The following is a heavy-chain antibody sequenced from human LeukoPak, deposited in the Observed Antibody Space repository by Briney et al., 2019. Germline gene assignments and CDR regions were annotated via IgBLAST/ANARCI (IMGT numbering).Heavy chain of an antibody. Sequence: PGGSLRLSCAASGFTFSSYWMHWVRQAPGKGLVWVLRINSDGSSTSYADSVKGRFTISRDNAKNTLYLQMNSLRAEDTAVYYCARDRATYGGNSDAFDIWGQGTMVTVSS. CDR1: GFTFSSYW. V-gene: IGHV3-74*01. CDR2: INSDGSST. D-gene: IGHD4-23*01. CDR3: ARDRATYGGNSDAFDI. J-gene: IGHJ3*02.